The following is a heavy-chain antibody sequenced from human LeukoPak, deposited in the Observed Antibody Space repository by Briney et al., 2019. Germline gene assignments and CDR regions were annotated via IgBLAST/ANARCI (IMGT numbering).Heavy chain of an antibody. V-gene: IGHV3-21*05. J-gene: IGHJ5*02. CDR2: ISGGGDDI. CDR3: ASSSGPVTLYNWFDP. D-gene: IGHD1-26*01. CDR1: RFNFNNFN. Sequence: GGSLRLSCADSRFNFNNFNMHWIRQAPGKGLEWISYISGGGDDIFYADSVKGRFTISRDNAKNSLYLQMNSLRDEDTAVYYCASSSGPVTLYNWFDPWGQGTLVTVSS.